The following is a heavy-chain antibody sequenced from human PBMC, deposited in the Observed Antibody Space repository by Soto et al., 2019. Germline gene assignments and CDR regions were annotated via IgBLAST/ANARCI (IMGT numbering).Heavy chain of an antibody. Sequence: EASVKVSCKASGYTFTGYYMHWVRQAPGQGLEWMGWINPNSGGTNYAQKFQGRVTMTRDTSISTAYMELSRLRSDDTAVYYCAIGTPAEYNWFDPWGQGTLVTVSS. D-gene: IGHD1-1*01. CDR1: GYTFTGYY. V-gene: IGHV1-2*02. CDR3: AIGTPAEYNWFDP. CDR2: INPNSGGT. J-gene: IGHJ5*02.